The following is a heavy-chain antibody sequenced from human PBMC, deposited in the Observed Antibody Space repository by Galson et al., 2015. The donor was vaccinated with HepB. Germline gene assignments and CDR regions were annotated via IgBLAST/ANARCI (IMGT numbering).Heavy chain of an antibody. J-gene: IGHJ4*02. CDR2: ISGSGISS. CDR3: AREEHLSGSYSAY. CDR1: GFTFTDYA. V-gene: IGHV3-23*01. D-gene: IGHD1-26*01. Sequence: SLRLSCAASGFTFTDYAMSWVRQAPGKGLEWVSTISGSGISSYYPDSVKGRFTISRDNSKNTLYLQMNSLRAEDTAVYYCAREEHLSGSYSAYWGQGTLVTVSS.